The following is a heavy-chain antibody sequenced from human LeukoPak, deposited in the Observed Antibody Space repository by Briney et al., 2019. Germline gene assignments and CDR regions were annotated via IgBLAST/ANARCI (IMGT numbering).Heavy chain of an antibody. CDR1: GFTFSSYS. D-gene: IGHD6-6*01. CDR2: ISSSSSYI. CDR3: ARGGVPSSSSNYFDY. Sequence: TGGSLRLSCAASGFTFSSYSMNWVRQAPGKELEWVSSISSSSSYIYYADSVKGRFTISRDNAKNSLYLQMNSLRAEDTAVYYCARGGVPSSSSNYFDYWGQGTLVTVSS. J-gene: IGHJ4*02. V-gene: IGHV3-21*01.